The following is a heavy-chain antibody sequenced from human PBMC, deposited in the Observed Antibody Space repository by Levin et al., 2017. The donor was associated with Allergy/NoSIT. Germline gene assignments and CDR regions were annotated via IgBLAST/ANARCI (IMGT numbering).Heavy chain of an antibody. D-gene: IGHD3-10*01. J-gene: IGHJ4*02. CDR1: GGSFSGYY. CDR3: ASSRRFGAQDY. V-gene: IGHV4-34*01. Sequence: PSETLSLTCAVYGGSFSGYYWSWIRQPPGKGLEWIGEINHSGSTNHNPSLKSRVTISVDTSKNQFSLKLSSVTAADTAVYYCASSRRFGAQDYWGQGTLVTVSS. CDR2: INHSGST.